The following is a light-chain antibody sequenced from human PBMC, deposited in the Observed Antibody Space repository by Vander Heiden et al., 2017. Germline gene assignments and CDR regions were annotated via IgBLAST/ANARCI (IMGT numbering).Light chain of an antibody. V-gene: IGKV6-21*01. J-gene: IGKJ1*01. CDR3: HQSSSLRGT. Sequence: DIVLTQSPDFQSVTQQEKVTITCRASQSIGSSLHWYQQKPDQSPKLLIKYASQSFSGVPSRFSGSGAGTDFTLTIKSVEAEDAATYYCHQSSSLRGTFGQGTKVEIK. CDR2: YAS. CDR1: QSIGSS.